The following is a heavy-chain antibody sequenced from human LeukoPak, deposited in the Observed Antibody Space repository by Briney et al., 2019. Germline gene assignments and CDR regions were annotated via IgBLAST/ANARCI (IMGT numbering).Heavy chain of an antibody. V-gene: IGHV4-34*01. CDR1: GGSFSGYY. D-gene: IGHD5-18*01. CDR3: ARGGYSYGYPLDY. Sequence: SETLSLTCAVYGGSFSGYYWSWIRQPPGKGLEWIGEINHSGSANYNPSLKSRVTISVDTSKNQFSLKLSSVTAADTAVYYCARGGYSYGYPLDYWGQGTLVTVSS. CDR2: INHSGSA. J-gene: IGHJ4*02.